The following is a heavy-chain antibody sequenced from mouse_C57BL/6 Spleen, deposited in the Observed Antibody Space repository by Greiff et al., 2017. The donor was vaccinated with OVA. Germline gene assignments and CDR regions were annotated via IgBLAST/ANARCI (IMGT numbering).Heavy chain of an antibody. D-gene: IGHD4-1*02. CDR1: GFTFSDYG. CDR2: ISSGSSTI. CDR3: ARTSTGTVFDY. Sequence: EVKLMESGGGLVKPGGSLKLSCAASGFTFSDYGMHWVRQAPEKGLEWVAYISSGSSTIYYADTVKGRFTISRDNAKNTLFLQMTSLRSEDTAMYYCARTSTGTVFDYWGQGTTLTVSS. V-gene: IGHV5-17*01. J-gene: IGHJ2*01.